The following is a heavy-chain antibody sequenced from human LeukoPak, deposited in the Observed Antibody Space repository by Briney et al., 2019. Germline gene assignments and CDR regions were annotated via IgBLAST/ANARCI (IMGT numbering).Heavy chain of an antibody. CDR1: GGSISSGDDY. CDR3: ARDETLYGSGSYYDWFDP. Sequence: PSETLSLTCTVSGGSISSGDDYWSWIRQPPGKGLEWIGYIYYSGSTYYNPSLKSRVTISVDTSKNQFSLKLSSVTAADTAVYYCARDETLYGSGSYYDWFDPWGQGTLVTVSS. J-gene: IGHJ5*02. D-gene: IGHD3-10*01. CDR2: IYYSGST. V-gene: IGHV4-30-4*01.